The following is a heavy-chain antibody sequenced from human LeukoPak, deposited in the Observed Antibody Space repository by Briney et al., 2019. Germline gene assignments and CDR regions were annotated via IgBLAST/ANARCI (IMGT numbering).Heavy chain of an antibody. CDR1: GFTFSSYG. V-gene: IGHV3-30*02. CDR3: AKRSGKMATGNFDY. Sequence: PGGSLRLSCAASGFTFSSYGMHWVRQAPGKGLERVAFIRYDGSNKYYADSVKGRFTISRDNSKNTLYLQMNSLRAEDTAVYYCAKRSGKMATGNFDYWGQGTLVTVSS. D-gene: IGHD5-24*01. CDR2: IRYDGSNK. J-gene: IGHJ4*02.